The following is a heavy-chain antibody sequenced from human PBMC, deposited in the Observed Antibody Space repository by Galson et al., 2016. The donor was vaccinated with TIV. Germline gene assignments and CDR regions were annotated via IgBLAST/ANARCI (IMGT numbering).Heavy chain of an antibody. J-gene: IGHJ6*02. D-gene: IGHD5-18*01. CDR1: GYTFSAYY. Sequence: SVKVSCKASGYTFSAYYMHWVRQAPGQGPEWMGWINPNGDDTNYAQRFQGRVSMTRDTSISTAYMELSRLRSDDTAVFFCARGFNYGFDFYYGMDVWGQGTTVTVSS. V-gene: IGHV1-2*02. CDR2: INPNGDDT. CDR3: ARGFNYGFDFYYGMDV.